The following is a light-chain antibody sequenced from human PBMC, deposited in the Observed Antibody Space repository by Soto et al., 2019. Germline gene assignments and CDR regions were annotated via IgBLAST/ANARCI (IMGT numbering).Light chain of an antibody. J-gene: IGKJ4*01. CDR1: QSASGN. CDR2: GAS. V-gene: IGKV3-15*01. CDR3: QQYNKWPLA. Sequence: EIVMTQSPDTLSVSPGERATLTCRASQSASGNLAWFQQKPGQAPRLLIFGASTRATGIPARFSGSGSGTEFTLTISSLQSEDIAVYYCQQYNKWPLAFGGGTKVDIK.